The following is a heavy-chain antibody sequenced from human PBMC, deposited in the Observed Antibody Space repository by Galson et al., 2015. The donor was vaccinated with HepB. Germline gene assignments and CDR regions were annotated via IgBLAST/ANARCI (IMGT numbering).Heavy chain of an antibody. CDR3: TRLPYCSDTSCHFDY. CDR2: IRSKANSYAT. CDR1: GLTFTNAW. V-gene: IGHV3-73*01. Sequence: SLRLSCAASGLTFTNAWMRWVRQASGKGLEWVGRIRSKANSYATAFAASVKGRFTISRDDSKNTAYLQMNSLKTEDTAVYYCTRLPYCSDTSCHFDYWGQGTLVTVSS. D-gene: IGHD2-2*01. J-gene: IGHJ4*02.